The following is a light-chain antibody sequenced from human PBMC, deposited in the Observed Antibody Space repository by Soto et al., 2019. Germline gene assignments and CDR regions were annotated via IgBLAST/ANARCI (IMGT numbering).Light chain of an antibody. CDR3: QQYGISPWT. V-gene: IGKV3-20*01. Sequence: EIVLTLSPGTVSLSPGERATLSCRVSQSVSSSYLVWHQQKPGQAPRLLIYAASRRATGIPDRFSGSGSGTDFTLTISRLEPEDFAVYYCQQYGISPWTFGQGAKVDIK. CDR2: AAS. CDR1: QSVSSSY. J-gene: IGKJ1*01.